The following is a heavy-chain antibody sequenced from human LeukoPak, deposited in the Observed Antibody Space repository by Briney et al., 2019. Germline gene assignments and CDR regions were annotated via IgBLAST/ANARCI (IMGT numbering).Heavy chain of an antibody. D-gene: IGHD6-13*01. CDR2: ISGSGGST. Sequence: GGSLRLSCAASGFTFSDYYMSWVRQAPGKGLDWVSAISGSGGSTYYADSVKGRFTISRDNSKNTLYLQMNSLRAEDTAVYYCAKFRYVQQLAFDYWGQGTLVTVSS. V-gene: IGHV3-23*01. CDR3: AKFRYVQQLAFDY. J-gene: IGHJ4*02. CDR1: GFTFSDYY.